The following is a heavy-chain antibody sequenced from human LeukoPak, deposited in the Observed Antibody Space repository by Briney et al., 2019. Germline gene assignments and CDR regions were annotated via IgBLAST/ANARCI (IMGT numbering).Heavy chain of an antibody. J-gene: IGHJ4*02. D-gene: IGHD2-15*01. CDR3: AREGYRSGGSCYYSYFDY. Sequence: ASVKVSCKASGYTFTSYDINWVRQATGQGLEWMGWMNPNSGSTGYAQKFQGRVTMTRNTSISTAYMELSSLRSEDTAVYYCAREGYRSGGSCYYSYFDYWGQGTLVTVSS. CDR1: GYTFTSYD. CDR2: MNPNSGST. V-gene: IGHV1-8*01.